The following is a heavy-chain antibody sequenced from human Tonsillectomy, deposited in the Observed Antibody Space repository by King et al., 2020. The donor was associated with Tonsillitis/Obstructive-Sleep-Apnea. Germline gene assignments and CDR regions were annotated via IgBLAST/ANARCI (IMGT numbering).Heavy chain of an antibody. J-gene: IGHJ4*02. Sequence: VQLVESGGGLVQPGGSLRLSCAASGFTFSSDSMNWVRQAPGKGLEWVSYISSSSSTIYYSDSVKGRFTISRDNAKNSLYLPMNSLGDKDTAVYYCACGRGGSGSHEAIDYWGQGTLVTVSS. D-gene: IGHD1-26*01. CDR2: ISSSSSTI. CDR3: ACGRGGSGSHEAIDY. V-gene: IGHV3-48*02. CDR1: GFTFSSDS.